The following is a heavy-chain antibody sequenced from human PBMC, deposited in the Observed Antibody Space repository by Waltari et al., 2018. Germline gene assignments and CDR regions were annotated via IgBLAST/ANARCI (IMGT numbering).Heavy chain of an antibody. V-gene: IGHV4-34*01. Sequence: QVQLQQWGAGLLKPSETLSLTCVVSGGSFSGYYWSWIRQPPGKGLEWIGETNHSGRTNYTPSLKSRVTISIDTSKIQVSLKLRSVTVADTAVYYCARANTIFGVIRTWYYMDVWGKGTPVTVSS. D-gene: IGHD3-3*01. J-gene: IGHJ6*03. CDR1: GGSFSGYY. CDR2: TNHSGRT. CDR3: ARANTIFGVIRTWYYMDV.